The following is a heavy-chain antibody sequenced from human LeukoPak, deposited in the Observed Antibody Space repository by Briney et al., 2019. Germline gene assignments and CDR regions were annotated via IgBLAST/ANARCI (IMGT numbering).Heavy chain of an antibody. J-gene: IGHJ3*02. V-gene: IGHV3-30-3*01. Sequence: GGSLRLSCAASGFTFSSYAMHWVRQAPGKGLEWVAVISYDGSNKYYADSVKGRFTISRDNSKNTLYLQMNSLRAEDTAVYYCAKARGGVYNAFDIWGQGTMVTVSS. CDR3: AKARGGVYNAFDI. D-gene: IGHD6-13*01. CDR1: GFTFSSYA. CDR2: ISYDGSNK.